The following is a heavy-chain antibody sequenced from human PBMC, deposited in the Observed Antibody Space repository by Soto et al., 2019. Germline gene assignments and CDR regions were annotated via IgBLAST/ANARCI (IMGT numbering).Heavy chain of an antibody. CDR1: GGSMSSYY. CDR2: IYYSGST. J-gene: IGHJ4*02. CDR3: ARGEWLATIKPYFAY. Sequence: PSEILSLTCTVSGGSMSSYYWSWIRQSPGKGLEWIGYIYYSGSTNYNPSLKSRVAISLDTSKNQFSLMLSSVTAADTAVYYCARGEWLATIKPYFAYWGQGTLVTVSS. D-gene: IGHD5-12*01. V-gene: IGHV4-59*01.